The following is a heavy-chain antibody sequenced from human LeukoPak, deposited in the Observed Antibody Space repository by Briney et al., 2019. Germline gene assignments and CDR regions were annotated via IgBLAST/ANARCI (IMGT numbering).Heavy chain of an antibody. J-gene: IGHJ4*02. CDR3: AKVRRWLQWVNYFDY. CDR2: ISGSGGST. Sequence: GGSLRLSCAASGFTFSSYAMSWVRQAPGKGLEWVSAISGSGGSTYYADSVKGRFTISRDNSKNTLYLQMNGLRAEDTAVYYCAKVRRWLQWVNYFDYWGQGTLVTVSS. CDR1: GFTFSSYA. V-gene: IGHV3-23*01. D-gene: IGHD5-24*01.